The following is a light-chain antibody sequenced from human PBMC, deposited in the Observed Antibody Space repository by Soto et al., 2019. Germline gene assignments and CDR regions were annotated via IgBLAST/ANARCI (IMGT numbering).Light chain of an antibody. J-gene: IGKJ1*01. Sequence: DIQMTQSPSTLSASVGDRVTITCRASQSISSWLAWYQQKPGKAPKLLIYDASNLESGVPSRFSGSGSGTEFTLTISSLQPDDFATYYCQQDNTSSWTFGQGTKV. V-gene: IGKV1-5*01. CDR1: QSISSW. CDR2: DAS. CDR3: QQDNTSSWT.